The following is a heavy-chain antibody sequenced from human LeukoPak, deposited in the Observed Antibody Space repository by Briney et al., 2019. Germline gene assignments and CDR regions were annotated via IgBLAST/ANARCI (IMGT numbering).Heavy chain of an antibody. J-gene: IGHJ4*02. V-gene: IGHV4-38-2*01. Sequence: SETLSLTCAVSGYSISTGYYWAWIRQSPGRGLEWIGSIYASGSSYYNPSLKSRVTISVDTSKNQFSLKLRSVTAADTAVYYCARSHSVWTSFDYWGQGTLVTVSS. CDR3: ARSHSVWTSFDY. CDR1: GYSISTGYY. CDR2: IYASGSS. D-gene: IGHD3/OR15-3a*01.